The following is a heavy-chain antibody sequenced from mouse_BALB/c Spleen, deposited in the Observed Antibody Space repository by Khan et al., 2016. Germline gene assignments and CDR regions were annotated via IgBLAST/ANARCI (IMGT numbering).Heavy chain of an antibody. J-gene: IGHJ3*01. Sequence: QLEESGPGLVKPSQSLSLTCSVTGYSITSGYYWNWIRQFPGNKLEWMGYISYDGTNYYNPSLKNRISITRDTSKNQFFLKLNSVASEDTATYYCARDGITGTFAYWGQGTLVTVSA. D-gene: IGHD4-1*01. V-gene: IGHV3-6*02. CDR2: ISYDGTN. CDR1: GYSITSGYY. CDR3: ARDGITGTFAY.